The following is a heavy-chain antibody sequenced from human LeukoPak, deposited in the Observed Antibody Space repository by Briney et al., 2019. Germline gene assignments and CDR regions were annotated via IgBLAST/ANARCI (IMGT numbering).Heavy chain of an antibody. CDR1: GDSISSSSYY. CDR3: ARRLAVAGSRSLDY. CDR2: IYYTGST. Sequence: SETLSLTCTVSGDSISSSSYYWVWIRQPPGKGLEYIGNIYYTGSTSYNPSLKSRVTISVDTSKNQFSLNLRSVTAADTAVYYCARRLAVAGSRSLDYWGQGTLVTVSS. J-gene: IGHJ4*02. D-gene: IGHD6-19*01. V-gene: IGHV4-39*01.